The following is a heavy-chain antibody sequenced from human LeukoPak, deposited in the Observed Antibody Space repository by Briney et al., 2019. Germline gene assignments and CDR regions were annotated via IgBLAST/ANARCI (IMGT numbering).Heavy chain of an antibody. CDR1: GDSISDYY. Sequence: PSETLSLICIVSGDSISDYYWNWIRQPPGRGLEWIGFIYYSGSVNYNPSLKSRVTISVDRSKTQFSLKLSSVTAADTAMYYCASWPGGWYGEDSWGQGTLVTVSS. CDR2: IYYSGSV. V-gene: IGHV4-59*01. J-gene: IGHJ4*02. CDR3: ASWPGGWYGEDS. D-gene: IGHD6-19*01.